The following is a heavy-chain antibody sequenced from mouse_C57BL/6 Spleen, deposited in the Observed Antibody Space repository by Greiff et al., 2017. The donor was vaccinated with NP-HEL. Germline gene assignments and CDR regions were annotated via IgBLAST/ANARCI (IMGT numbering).Heavy chain of an antibody. J-gene: IGHJ3*01. CDR1: GCSITSGYY. CDR2: ISYDGSN. V-gene: IGHV3-6*01. D-gene: IGHD4-1*01. CDR3: ARGELGFAY. Sequence: EVQLQQSGPGLVKPSQSLSLTCSVTGCSITSGYYWNWIRQFPGNKLEWMGYISYDGSNNYNPSLKNRISITRDTSKNQFFLKLNSVTTEDTATYYCARGELGFAYWGQGTLVTVSA.